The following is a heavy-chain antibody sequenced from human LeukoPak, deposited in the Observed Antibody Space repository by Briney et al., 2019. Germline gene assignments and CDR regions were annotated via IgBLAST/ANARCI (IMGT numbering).Heavy chain of an antibody. J-gene: IGHJ4*02. CDR1: GFTFSNYA. V-gene: IGHV3-23*01. Sequence: GGSLRLSCAASGFTFSNYAMSWVRQAPGKGLDWVSTISPSDSSTYYADSVKGRFTISRDNSKNTLYLQMNSLRAEDMAVYYCAKRGSGEDYWGQGTLVTVSS. CDR2: ISPSDSST. D-gene: IGHD6-19*01. CDR3: AKRGSGEDY.